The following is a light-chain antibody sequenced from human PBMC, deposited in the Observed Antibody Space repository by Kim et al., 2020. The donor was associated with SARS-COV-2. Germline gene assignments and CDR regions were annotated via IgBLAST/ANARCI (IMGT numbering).Light chain of an antibody. V-gene: IGLV3-21*04. CDR2: YES. CDR3: QVWDSSINHYV. Sequence: SYELTQPPSVSVAPGKTARITCGGNHIGSKTVHWYQQKPGQAPVLVIYYESDRPSGIPERFSGSNSGNTATLTISRVEAGDEADYYCQVWDSSINHYVFG. CDR1: HIGSKT. J-gene: IGLJ1*01.